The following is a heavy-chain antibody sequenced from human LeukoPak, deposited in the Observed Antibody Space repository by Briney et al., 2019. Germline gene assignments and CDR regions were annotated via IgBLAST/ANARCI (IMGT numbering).Heavy chain of an antibody. CDR3: ARVSGVVANAFDI. J-gene: IGHJ3*02. D-gene: IGHD3-10*01. V-gene: IGHV1-2*06. CDR2: INPNSGGT. Sequence: ASVKVSCKASGYTFTGYYMHWVRQAPGQGLEWMGRINPNSGGTNYAQKFQGRVTMTRDTSISTAYMELSRLRSDDTAVYYCARVSGVVANAFDIWGQGTMVTVSS. CDR1: GYTFTGYY.